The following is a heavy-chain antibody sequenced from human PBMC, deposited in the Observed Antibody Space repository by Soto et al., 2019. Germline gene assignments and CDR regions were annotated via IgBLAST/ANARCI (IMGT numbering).Heavy chain of an antibody. D-gene: IGHD3-22*01. V-gene: IGHV4-59*01. CDR2: LYYGRSA. CDR3: AKGDRYKFYDSSGFYDD. CDR1: GDSISSYY. Sequence: SETLSLTCAVSGDSISSYYCMWIRQPPGKGLESIGYLYYGRSANYNPSLKSRVTLSVDTSTNQCSLTLSSMTVADTAVYYCAKGDRYKFYDSSGFYDDWGQGTLVTVSS. J-gene: IGHJ4*02.